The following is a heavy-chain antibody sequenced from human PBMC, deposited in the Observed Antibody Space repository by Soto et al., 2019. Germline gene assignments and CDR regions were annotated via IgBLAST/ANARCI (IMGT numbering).Heavy chain of an antibody. J-gene: IGHJ4*02. V-gene: IGHV3-43D*04. CDR1: GYAFEDYA. D-gene: IGHD5-12*01. Sequence: LRLSCATSGYAFEDYAMHWVRQVPGKGLEWVSLISWDGESTYYADPVKGRFTVSRDNSEKSLYLQMNSVRVDDTALYYCAKVGQLDITTGHAYFDHWGQGTLVTVSS. CDR2: ISWDGEST. CDR3: AKVGQLDITTGHAYFDH.